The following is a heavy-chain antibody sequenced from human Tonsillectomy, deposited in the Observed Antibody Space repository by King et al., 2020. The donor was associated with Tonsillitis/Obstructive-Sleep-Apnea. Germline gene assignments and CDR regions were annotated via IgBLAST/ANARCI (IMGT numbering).Heavy chain of an antibody. J-gene: IGHJ2*01. V-gene: IGHV4-39*01. Sequence: VQLQESGPGLVKPSETLSLTCTASGGSISSRSHYWGWIRQPPGKGLEWSGRIYYSGSTYYNPSLQSRVTISVDTSKNQFSLKLSSVTAADTAVYYCARQHAYSYDSSGYSDWYFDLWGRGTLVTVSS. D-gene: IGHD3-22*01. CDR1: GGSISSRSHY. CDR2: IYYSGST. CDR3: ARQHAYSYDSSGYSDWYFDL.